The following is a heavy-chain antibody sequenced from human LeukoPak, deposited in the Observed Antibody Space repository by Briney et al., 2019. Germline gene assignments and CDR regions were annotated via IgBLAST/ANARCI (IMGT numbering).Heavy chain of an antibody. CDR3: ARVSSVYYYDSSGPWGYYYYMDV. D-gene: IGHD3-22*01. J-gene: IGHJ6*03. CDR2: INPNSAGT. V-gene: IGHV1-2*02. Sequence: ASLKVSCKASGYTFTGYFIHWVRQAPGQGLEWMGWINPNSAGTNYAQKFQGRVTMTRDTSISTAYMELRSLRSDDTAVYYCARVSSVYYYDSSGPWGYYYYMDVWGKGTTVTVSS. CDR1: GYTFTGYF.